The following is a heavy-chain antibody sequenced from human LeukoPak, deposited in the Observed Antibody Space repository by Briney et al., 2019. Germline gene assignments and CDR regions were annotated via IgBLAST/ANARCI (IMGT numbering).Heavy chain of an antibody. V-gene: IGHV3-72*01. CDR1: GFTSSDHY. Sequence: GGSLRLSCVVSGFTSSDHYIDWARPAPGKGLEWVGRIRNKVNSYTTEYAASVKDRFTISRDDSKNSVWLQMNSLKTEDSAVYYCATSNSNGLSLFDYWGQGTLVTVSS. J-gene: IGHJ4*02. CDR3: ATSNSNGLSLFDY. D-gene: IGHD6-25*01. CDR2: IRNKVNSYTT.